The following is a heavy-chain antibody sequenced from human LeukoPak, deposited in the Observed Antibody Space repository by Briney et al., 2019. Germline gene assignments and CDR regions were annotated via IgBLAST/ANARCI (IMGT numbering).Heavy chain of an antibody. CDR3: ARFTRWIQLWLPEYYYYYMDV. CDR2: IYHSGSP. CDR1: GYSISSGYY. D-gene: IGHD5-18*01. V-gene: IGHV4-38-2*02. Sequence: SETLSLNCTVSGYSISSGYYWVWIRQPPGKGLEWVGSIYHSGSPYYNPSLKSRVTISVDTSKNQFSLKLSSVTAADTAVYYCARFTRWIQLWLPEYYYYYMDVWGKGTTVTISS. J-gene: IGHJ6*03.